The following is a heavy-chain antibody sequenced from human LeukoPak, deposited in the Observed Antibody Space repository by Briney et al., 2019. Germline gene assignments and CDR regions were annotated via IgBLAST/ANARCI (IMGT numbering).Heavy chain of an antibody. Sequence: SETLSLTCTVPGGSISNSSYYWGWIRQPPGKGLDWIGSIYYSGNTYYNPSLMSRVTISVDTSKNQFSLKLSSVTAADTAVYYCATSSGYSPRDAFDIWGQGTMVTASS. CDR2: IYYSGNT. V-gene: IGHV4-39*07. J-gene: IGHJ3*02. CDR3: ATSSGYSPRDAFDI. D-gene: IGHD3-22*01. CDR1: GGSISNSSYY.